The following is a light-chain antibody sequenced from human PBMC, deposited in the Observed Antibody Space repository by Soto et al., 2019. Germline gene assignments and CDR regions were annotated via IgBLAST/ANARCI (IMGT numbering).Light chain of an antibody. Sequence: DIQMTQSPSTLSASVGDRVTITCRASQSISSWLAWYQQKPGKAPNLLIYKASSLESWVPSRFSGSGSGTEFTLTISSLQPDDFATYYCQQDNSYPLTFGGGTKVEIK. CDR3: QQDNSYPLT. J-gene: IGKJ4*01. CDR2: KAS. CDR1: QSISSW. V-gene: IGKV1-5*03.